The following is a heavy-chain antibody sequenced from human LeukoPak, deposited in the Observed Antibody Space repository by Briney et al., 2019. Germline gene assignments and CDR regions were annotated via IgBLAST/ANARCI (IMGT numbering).Heavy chain of an antibody. V-gene: IGHV3-30*02. D-gene: IGHD3-3*01. CDR3: VRGSLASGVVVYYYYYLDV. J-gene: IGHJ6*03. CDR2: IRYDGSNK. Sequence: GGSLRLSCAASGFTFSSYGMHWVRQAPGKGLEWVAFIRYDGSNKYYADSVKGRFTISRDNSKNTLYLQMNSLRAEDTAVYYCVRGSLASGVVVYYYYYLDVWGKETTVTVSS. CDR1: GFTFSSYG.